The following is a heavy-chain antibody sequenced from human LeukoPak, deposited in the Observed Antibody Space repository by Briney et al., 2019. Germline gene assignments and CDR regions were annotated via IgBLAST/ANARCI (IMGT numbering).Heavy chain of an antibody. D-gene: IGHD3-3*01. CDR1: GGSLSSGSYY. J-gene: IGHJ4*02. CDR2: FYTSGST. V-gene: IGHV4-61*02. Sequence: SETLSLTCTVSGGSLSSGSYYWSWIRQPAGKGLEWIGRFYTSGSTNYNPSLKSRVTISVDTSKNQFSLKLSSVTSADTAVYYCARAENDFWSGYYFDYWGQGTLVTVSS. CDR3: ARAENDFWSGYYFDY.